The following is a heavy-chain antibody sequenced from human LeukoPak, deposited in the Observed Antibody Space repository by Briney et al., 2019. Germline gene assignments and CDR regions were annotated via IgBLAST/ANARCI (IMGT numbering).Heavy chain of an antibody. V-gene: IGHV4-61*01. J-gene: IGHJ5*02. CDR2: IYYSGST. D-gene: IGHD2-15*01. CDR3: ARAPLEGNCSVGSCSSLVNWFDP. Sequence: SETLSLTCTVSGGSVSSGSYYWSWIRQPPGKGLEWIGYIYYSGSTNYNPSLKSRVTISVDTSKNQFSLKLSSVTAADTAVYYCARAPLEGNCSVGSCSSLVNWFDPWGQGTLVTVSS. CDR1: GGSVSSGSYY.